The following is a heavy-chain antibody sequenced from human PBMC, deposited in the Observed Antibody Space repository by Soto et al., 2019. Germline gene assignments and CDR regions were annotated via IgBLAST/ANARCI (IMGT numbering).Heavy chain of an antibody. V-gene: IGHV3-23*01. J-gene: IGHJ6*02. CDR3: AKDLRAARRWWHDYYYGMDV. Sequence: PGGSLRLSCAASGFTFSSYSMNWVRQAPGKGLEWVSAISGSSSSTYYADSVKGRFTISRDNSKNTLYLQMNSLRAEDTAVYYCAKDLRAARRWWHDYYYGMDVWGQGTTVTVSS. CDR2: ISGSSSST. CDR1: GFTFSSYS. D-gene: IGHD6-6*01.